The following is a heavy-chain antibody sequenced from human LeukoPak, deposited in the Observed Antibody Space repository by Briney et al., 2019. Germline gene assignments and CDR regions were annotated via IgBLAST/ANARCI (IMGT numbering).Heavy chain of an antibody. CDR2: INPNSGGT. CDR3: ARDYDTLRSYGMDV. CDR1: GYTFTGYY. J-gene: IGHJ6*02. V-gene: IGHV1-2*02. D-gene: IGHD3-9*01. Sequence: ASVTVSCKASGYTFTGYYMHWVRQAPGQGLEWMGWINPNSGGTNYAQKFQGRVTMTRDTSISTAYMELSRLRSGDTAVYYCARDYDTLRSYGMDVWGQGTTVTVSS.